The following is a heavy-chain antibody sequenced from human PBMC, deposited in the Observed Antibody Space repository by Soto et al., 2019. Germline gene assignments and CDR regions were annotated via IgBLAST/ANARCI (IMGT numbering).Heavy chain of an antibody. J-gene: IGHJ4*02. CDR1: GFTFSSYW. D-gene: IGHD2-21*02. CDR3: ARVTPGSACGGDCYLNGFDY. Sequence: VQLVESGGGLVQPGGSLRLSCVDSGFTFSSYWMSWVRQVPGKGLEWVANIKQDGSEKYYVDSVKGRFTISRDNAKNSLYLQMNSLRAEDTAVYYCARVTPGSACGGDCYLNGFDYWGQGTLVTVSS. V-gene: IGHV3-7*01. CDR2: IKQDGSEK.